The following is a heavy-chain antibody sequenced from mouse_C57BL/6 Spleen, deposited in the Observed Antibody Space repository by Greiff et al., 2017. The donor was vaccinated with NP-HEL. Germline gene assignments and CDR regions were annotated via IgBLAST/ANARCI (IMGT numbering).Heavy chain of an antibody. V-gene: IGHV5-4*01. CDR1: GFTFSSYA. CDR3: ARDLAVHGRYYAMDY. J-gene: IGHJ4*01. CDR2: ISDGGSYT. Sequence: EVKLVESGGGLVKPGGSLKLSCAASGFTFSSYAMSWVRQTPEKRLEWVATISDGGSYTYYPDNVKGRFTISRDNAKDNLYLQMSHLKSEDTAMYYCARDLAVHGRYYAMDYWGQGTSVTVSS. D-gene: IGHD3-1*01.